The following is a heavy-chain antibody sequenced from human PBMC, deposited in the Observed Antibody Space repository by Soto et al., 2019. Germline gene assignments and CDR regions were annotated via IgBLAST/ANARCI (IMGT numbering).Heavy chain of an antibody. CDR1: GSIFSDHY. CDR2: IGKKANNYAT. Sequence: EVQLVESGGGLVQPGGSLRLSCAVSGSIFSDHYMDWVRQAPGKGLEWVGRIGKKANNYATEYAASVKGRFTISRDDSQSSLYLQLNSLKAVDTAVYSCTRGYSGVRIYAFDIWGPGTRVPVSS. J-gene: IGHJ3*02. V-gene: IGHV3-72*01. D-gene: IGHD1-26*01. CDR3: TRGYSGVRIYAFDI.